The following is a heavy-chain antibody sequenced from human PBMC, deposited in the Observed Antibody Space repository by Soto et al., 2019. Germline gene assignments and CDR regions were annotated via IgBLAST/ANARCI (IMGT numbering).Heavy chain of an antibody. D-gene: IGHD2-8*01. V-gene: IGHV4-4*02. J-gene: IGHJ6*03. CDR2: IHRSGGP. CDR3: ARNGHYSMDV. CDR1: SGSVTSGNW. Sequence: QVQLQESGPGLVKPSETLSLTCAVSSGSVTSGNWWSWVRQPPGTGLEWIGEIHRSGGPTYNPSFTTRVTISLDKANNRFSLKLTSLTAADTAVYYCARNGHYSMDVWGKGTTVTVSS.